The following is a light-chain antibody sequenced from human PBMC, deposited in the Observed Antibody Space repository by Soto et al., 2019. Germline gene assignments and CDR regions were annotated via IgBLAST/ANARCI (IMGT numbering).Light chain of an antibody. V-gene: IGKV3-15*01. CDR3: QQYDNWPPVT. CDR2: GAS. Sequence: VMTQSPDTLSLSPGESASLSCRASQSVRTYLAWFQQKPGQAPRLLIYGASARAPGVPARFSGRWSGTEFTLTISNLQSEDFAIYYCQQYDNWPPVTFGPGTKVDLK. CDR1: QSVRTY. J-gene: IGKJ1*01.